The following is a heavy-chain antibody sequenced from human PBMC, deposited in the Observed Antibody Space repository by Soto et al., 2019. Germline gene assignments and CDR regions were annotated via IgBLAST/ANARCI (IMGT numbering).Heavy chain of an antibody. CDR2: MYYSGTT. D-gene: IGHD6-25*01. CDR3: AVVDSTGNWFDP. V-gene: IGHV4-39*01. Sequence: SETLSLTCTVSGGSISNIDFYWGWLRQTPGKGLEFIGSMYYSGTTYYNPSLKSRVTISVDTSKNQFTLKLISVTAADTAVYYCAVVDSTGNWFDPWGEGALVTVSS. CDR1: GGSISNIDFY. J-gene: IGHJ5*02.